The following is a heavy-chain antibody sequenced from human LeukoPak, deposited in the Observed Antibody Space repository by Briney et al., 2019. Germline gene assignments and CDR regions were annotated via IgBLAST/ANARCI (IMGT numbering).Heavy chain of an antibody. CDR1: GYTFTGYY. V-gene: IGHV1-24*01. CDR2: FDPEDGET. D-gene: IGHD3-22*01. Sequence: ASVKVSCKASGYTFTGYYLHWVRQAPGKGLEWMGGFDPEDGETIYAQKFQGRVTITADESTSTAYMELSSLRSEDTAVYYCARGQYRVVRANWFDPWGQGTLVTVSS. J-gene: IGHJ5*02. CDR3: ARGQYRVVRANWFDP.